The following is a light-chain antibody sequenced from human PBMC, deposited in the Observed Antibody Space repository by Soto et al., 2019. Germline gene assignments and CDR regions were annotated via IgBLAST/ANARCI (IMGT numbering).Light chain of an antibody. CDR3: SSYTSSSTLV. CDR1: SSDIGAYNY. Sequence: QSVLTQPASVSGSPGQSITISCTGTSSDIGAYNYVSWYQQRPGEAPKVMIYEVSDRPSGVSNRFSGSKSGNTASLTISGLQAEDEADYYCSSYTSSSTLVFGGGTKLTVL. J-gene: IGLJ2*01. V-gene: IGLV2-14*01. CDR2: EVS.